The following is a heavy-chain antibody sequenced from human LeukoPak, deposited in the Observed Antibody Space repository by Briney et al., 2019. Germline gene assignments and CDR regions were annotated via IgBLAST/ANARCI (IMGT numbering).Heavy chain of an antibody. V-gene: IGHV3-64*01. J-gene: IGHJ5*02. CDR1: GFTFSSYA. CDR2: ISSNGGST. Sequence: GGSLRLSCAASGFTFSSYAMHWVRQAPGKGLEYVSAISSNGGSTYYANSVKGRFTISRDNSKNTLYLQMGSLIAEDMAVYYRARERITKGRDPLGQGTLVTVYS. CDR3: ARERITKGRDP. D-gene: IGHD3-10*01.